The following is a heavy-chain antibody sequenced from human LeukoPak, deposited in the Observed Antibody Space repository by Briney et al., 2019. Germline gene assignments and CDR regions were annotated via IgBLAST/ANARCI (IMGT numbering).Heavy chain of an antibody. Sequence: PGGSLRLSCAASGFTFSTYGMHWVRQAPGKGLEWVAVISYDGSNKYYADSVKGRFTISRDSVKSTVYLQMNSLRVEDTALYYCAKRYSSGWFYFDQWGQGTLVTVSS. J-gene: IGHJ4*02. V-gene: IGHV3-30*18. CDR2: ISYDGSNK. CDR1: GFTFSTYG. D-gene: IGHD6-19*01. CDR3: AKRYSSGWFYFDQ.